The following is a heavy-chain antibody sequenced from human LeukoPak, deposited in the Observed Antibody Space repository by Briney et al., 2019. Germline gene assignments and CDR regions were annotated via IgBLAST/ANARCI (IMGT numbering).Heavy chain of an antibody. J-gene: IGHJ4*02. Sequence: GGSLRLSCAASGFTFGSNIMHWVRQAPGKGLEWVAVIWYDGSRKYYVDSAKGRFTISRDNSKNTLDLQMNSLRAEDTAVYYCAKDKWEDSGNYHHYFDYWGQGILVTVSS. CDR3: AKDKWEDSGNYHHYFDY. V-gene: IGHV3-33*06. CDR2: IWYDGSRK. D-gene: IGHD1-7*01. CDR1: GFTFGSNI.